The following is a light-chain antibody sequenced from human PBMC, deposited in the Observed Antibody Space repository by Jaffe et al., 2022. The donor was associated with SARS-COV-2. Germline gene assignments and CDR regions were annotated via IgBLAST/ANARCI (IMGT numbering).Light chain of an antibody. CDR3: QQYKNYPLT. Sequence: DIQMTQTPSTLSASVGDRVTITCRASQDISIWLAWYQQKPEQAPKSVIFDASSLQSGVPSRFSGSGSGTDFTLTINNLQPEDFAIYYCQQYKNYPLTFGGGTKVEIK. CDR2: DAS. J-gene: IGKJ4*01. V-gene: IGKV1D-16*01. CDR1: QDISIW.